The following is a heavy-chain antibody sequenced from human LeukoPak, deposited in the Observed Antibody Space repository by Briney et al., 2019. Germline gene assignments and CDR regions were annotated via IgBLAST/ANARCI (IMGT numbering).Heavy chain of an antibody. Sequence: SETLSLTCTVSGGSISSSSYYWGWIRQPPGKGLEWIGSIYYSGSTYYNPSLKSRVTISVDTSKNQFSLKLSSVTAADTAVYYCARDRYYYDSSGYPPDYWGQGTLVTVSS. CDR2: IYYSGST. V-gene: IGHV4-39*07. J-gene: IGHJ4*02. D-gene: IGHD3-22*01. CDR3: ARDRYYYDSSGYPPDY. CDR1: GGSISSSSYY.